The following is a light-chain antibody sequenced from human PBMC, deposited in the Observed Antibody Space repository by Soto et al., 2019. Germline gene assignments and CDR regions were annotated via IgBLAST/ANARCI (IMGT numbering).Light chain of an antibody. CDR2: AAS. CDR3: QQSYSTLGA. CDR1: QSISGY. Sequence: DIQMTQSPSSLSASVGDRVTITCRASQSISGYLNWYQQKPGKAPKLLIYAASSLQSGVPSRFSGSGSGTDFTLTTSSLQPEDFATYYCQQSYSTLGAFGQGTKVDIK. V-gene: IGKV1-39*01. J-gene: IGKJ1*01.